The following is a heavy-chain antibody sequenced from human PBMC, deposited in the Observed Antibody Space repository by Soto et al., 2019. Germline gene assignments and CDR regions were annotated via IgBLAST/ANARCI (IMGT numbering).Heavy chain of an antibody. V-gene: IGHV3-30*18. Sequence: QVQLVESGGGVVQPGRSLRLSCAASGFTFSSYGMHWVRQAPGKGLGWVAVIPYDGSNKYYADSVKGRFTISRDNSKNTLYLQMNSLRAEDTAVYYCAKDPEDCGGDCSHFDYWGQGTLVTVSS. J-gene: IGHJ4*02. CDR1: GFTFSSYG. D-gene: IGHD2-21*02. CDR2: IPYDGSNK. CDR3: AKDPEDCGGDCSHFDY.